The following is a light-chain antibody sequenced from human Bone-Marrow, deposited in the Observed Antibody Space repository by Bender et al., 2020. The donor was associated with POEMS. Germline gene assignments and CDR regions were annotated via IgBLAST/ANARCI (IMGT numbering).Light chain of an antibody. Sequence: QSALTQPPSASGSPGQSVTISCTGTSSDVGGSNYVSWYQQHPGKAPKVLIYEVSKRPSGVSDRFSGSKSGNTASLTISGLQSEDEGDYYCSSYTSRSTVLFGGGTKLTVL. V-gene: IGLV2-14*01. CDR2: EVS. CDR3: SSYTSRSTVL. J-gene: IGLJ2*01. CDR1: SSDVGGSNY.